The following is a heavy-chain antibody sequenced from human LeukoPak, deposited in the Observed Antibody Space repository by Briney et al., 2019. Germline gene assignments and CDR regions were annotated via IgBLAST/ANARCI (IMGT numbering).Heavy chain of an antibody. V-gene: IGHV4-34*01. Sequence: SETLSLTCAVYGGSFSGYYWSWIRQPPGKGLEWIGEINHSGSTNYNPSLKSRVTTSVDTSKNQFSLKLSSVTAADTAVYYCARGARGCSSTSCCRGGVPDVVILDYWGQGTLVTVSS. J-gene: IGHJ4*02. CDR2: INHSGST. D-gene: IGHD2-2*01. CDR1: GGSFSGYY. CDR3: ARGARGCSSTSCCRGGVPDVVILDY.